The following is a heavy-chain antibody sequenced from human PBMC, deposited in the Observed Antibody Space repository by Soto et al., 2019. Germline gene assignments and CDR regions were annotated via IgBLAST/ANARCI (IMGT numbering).Heavy chain of an antibody. Sequence: EVRLVESGGGVVQPGVSLRLSCAASGFMFDDFSMHWVRQAPGKGLEWVALIGRDGINTYYADSVRGRFIVSRDNSKNSLYLQMNSLRSEDSALYYWVKERDDASWTAFDHWGPGTLVTVSS. V-gene: IGHV3-43*01. CDR1: GFMFDDFS. D-gene: IGHD2-2*01. CDR3: VKERDDASWTAFDH. CDR2: IGRDGINT. J-gene: IGHJ4*02.